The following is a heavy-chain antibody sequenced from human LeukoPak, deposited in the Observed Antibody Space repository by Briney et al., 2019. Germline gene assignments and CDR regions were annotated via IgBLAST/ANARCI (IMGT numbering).Heavy chain of an antibody. CDR1: GFTFSSSW. CDR2: INHDGSTT. Sequence: GGSLRLSCAASGFTFSSSWMHWVRQAPGKGLVWVSRINHDGSTTYYADSVKGRFTISRDNSKNTLYLQMNSLRAEDTAVYYCAKDRSLGYNWFDPWGQGTLVTVSS. D-gene: IGHD7-27*01. J-gene: IGHJ5*02. CDR3: AKDRSLGYNWFDP. V-gene: IGHV3-74*01.